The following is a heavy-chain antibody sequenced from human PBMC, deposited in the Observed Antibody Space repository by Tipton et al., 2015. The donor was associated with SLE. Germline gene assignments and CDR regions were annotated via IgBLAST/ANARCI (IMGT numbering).Heavy chain of an antibody. J-gene: IGHJ5*02. CDR3: AREEDGSGWSEVHWFDP. CDR1: GGSISSYY. D-gene: IGHD6-19*01. Sequence: TLSLTCTVSGGSISSYYWSWIRQPPGKGLEWIGYIYYSGSTNYNPSLKSRVTISVDTSKNQFSLKLSSVTAADTAVYYCAREEDGSGWSEVHWFDPWGQGTLVTVSS. V-gene: IGHV4-59*01. CDR2: IYYSGST.